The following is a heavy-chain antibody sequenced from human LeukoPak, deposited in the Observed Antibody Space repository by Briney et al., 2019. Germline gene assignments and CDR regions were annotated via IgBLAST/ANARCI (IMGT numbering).Heavy chain of an antibody. D-gene: IGHD4-17*01. CDR3: ARGGLRGWFDP. Sequence: ASVKVSCKASGYTFTSYYMHWVRQAPGQGLEWMGWINPNSGGTNYAQKSQGRVTMTRDTSISTAYMELSRLRSDDTAVYYCARGGLRGWFDPWGQGTLVTVSS. V-gene: IGHV1-2*02. J-gene: IGHJ5*02. CDR1: GYTFTSYY. CDR2: INPNSGGT.